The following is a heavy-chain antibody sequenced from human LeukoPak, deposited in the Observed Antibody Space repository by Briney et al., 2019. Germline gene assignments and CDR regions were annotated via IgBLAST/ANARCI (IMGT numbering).Heavy chain of an antibody. CDR2: IKSETDGGTT. D-gene: IGHD6-19*01. V-gene: IGHV3-15*01. Sequence: GGSLRLSCAASGFTFSNAWMSWVRQAPGKGLEWVGRIKSETDGGTTDYAAPVKGRFTISRDDSKNTLYLQMNSLKTEDTAVYYCTTDPSSGWKSSYYYYYYYMDVWGKGTTVTVSS. CDR3: TTDPSSGWKSSYYYYYYYMDV. CDR1: GFTFSNAW. J-gene: IGHJ6*03.